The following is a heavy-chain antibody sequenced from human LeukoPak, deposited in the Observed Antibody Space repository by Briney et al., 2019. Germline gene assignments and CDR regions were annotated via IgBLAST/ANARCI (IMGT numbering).Heavy chain of an antibody. CDR2: IYYSGST. J-gene: IGHJ4*02. CDR3: ASANTHY. CDR1: GGTISSSSYY. D-gene: IGHD4/OR15-4a*01. V-gene: IGHV4-39*01. Sequence: SETLSLTCTVSGGTISSSSYYWGWIRQPPGEGLEWIGSIYYSGSTYYNPSLKSRVTISVDTSKNQFSLKLSSVTAADTAVYYCASANTHYWGQGTLVTVSS.